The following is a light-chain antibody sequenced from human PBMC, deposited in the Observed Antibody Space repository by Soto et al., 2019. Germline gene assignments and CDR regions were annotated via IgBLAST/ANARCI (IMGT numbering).Light chain of an antibody. CDR3: QQRTNWLWT. CDR2: GAS. CDR1: QSVDIN. V-gene: IGKV3-11*01. Sequence: EIVLTQSPASLSVSPGDRVTLSCRASQSVDINLAWYQQKRGQAPRLLIYGASTRAAGIPARFRGSGSGTDFTLTIDSLEPEDFAVYYCQQRTNWLWTFGPGTKVEIK. J-gene: IGKJ1*01.